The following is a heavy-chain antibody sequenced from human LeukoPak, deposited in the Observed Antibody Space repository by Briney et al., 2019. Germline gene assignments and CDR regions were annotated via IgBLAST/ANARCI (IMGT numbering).Heavy chain of an antibody. Sequence: SETLSLTCTVSGGSISSYYWSWIRQPAGKGLEWIGRIYTSGSTNYNPSLKSRVTMSVDTSKNQFSLKLSSVTAADTAVYYCARDVGGCSSTSCYTGEYNWFDPWGQGTLVTVSS. J-gene: IGHJ5*02. CDR3: ARDVGGCSSTSCYTGEYNWFDP. CDR1: GGSISSYY. D-gene: IGHD2-2*02. V-gene: IGHV4-4*07. CDR2: IYTSGST.